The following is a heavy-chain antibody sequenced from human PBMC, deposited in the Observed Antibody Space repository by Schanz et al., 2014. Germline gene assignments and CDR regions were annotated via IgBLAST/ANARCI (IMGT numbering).Heavy chain of an antibody. Sequence: QVQLVQSGAEVKKPGASVKVSCKASGYTFVSYSMHWVRQAPGQGLEWMGIINPSGGGTSYALRFQDRVTVTRDTSISTVYMELSRVTYEDTAVYYCTRLRRADPNGFDVWGQGTTVTVS. D-gene: IGHD6-19*01. V-gene: IGHV1-46*01. CDR2: INPSGGGT. J-gene: IGHJ6*02. CDR1: GYTFVSYS. CDR3: TRLRRADPNGFDV.